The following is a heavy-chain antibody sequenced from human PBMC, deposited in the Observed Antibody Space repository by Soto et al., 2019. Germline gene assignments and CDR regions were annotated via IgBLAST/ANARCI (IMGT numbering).Heavy chain of an antibody. J-gene: IGHJ4*02. V-gene: IGHV4-4*02. CDR2: IHHSGST. CDR3: ARSFGWYAIDQ. Sequence: QMQLQESGPGLVKPSETLSLTCAVSSASISSEQRWSWVRQPPGKGLEWIEEIHHSGSTNKNPSLKSRVTMSVAKSKNHFSLNLNSVTAADTAVYYCARSFGWYAIDQWGQGTLVIVSS. CDR1: SASISSEQR. D-gene: IGHD6-19*01.